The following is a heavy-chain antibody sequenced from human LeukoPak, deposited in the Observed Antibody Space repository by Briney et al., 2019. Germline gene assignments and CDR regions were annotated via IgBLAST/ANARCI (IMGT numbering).Heavy chain of an antibody. J-gene: IGHJ3*02. CDR2: INDSGST. V-gene: IGHV4-39*07. CDR1: GGSISSSSYY. CDR3: ARDQQLDGDAFDI. Sequence: SETLSLTCTVSGGSISSSSYYWGWIRQPPGTGLEWIGTINDSGSTYYNPSLKSRVTISVDTSKNQFSLKLNSVTAADTAVYYCARDQQLDGDAFDIWGQGTMVTVSS. D-gene: IGHD6-13*01.